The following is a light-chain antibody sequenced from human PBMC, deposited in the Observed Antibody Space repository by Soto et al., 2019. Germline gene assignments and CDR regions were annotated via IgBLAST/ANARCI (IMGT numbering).Light chain of an antibody. CDR1: NSNIGSHS. J-gene: IGLJ2*01. V-gene: IGLV1-44*01. CDR2: SNN. Sequence: QLVLTQPPSASGTPGQRVIISCSGSNSNIGSHSVNWYQQLPGTAPKLLVYSNNQRPSGVPDRFSGSKSATSVSLAISGLQSEDEANYYCASWDDSLNGQVFGGGTKLTVL. CDR3: ASWDDSLNGQV.